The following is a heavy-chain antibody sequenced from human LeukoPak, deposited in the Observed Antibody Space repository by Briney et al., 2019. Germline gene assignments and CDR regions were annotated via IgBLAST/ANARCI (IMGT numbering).Heavy chain of an antibody. CDR2: IRPHNGDT. D-gene: IGHD3-3*02. CDR3: ARDRIFGVASDYYMDV. CDR1: TYTFTYFG. J-gene: IGHJ6*03. Sequence: ASVKVSCKTSTYTFTYFGLSCVRQAPGQGLEWMGWIRPHNGDTNYAQKFQGRVTLTTDTSTNTVYLEQRSLRSDDTAVYFCARDRIFGVASDYYMDVWGKGTPVAVSS. V-gene: IGHV1-18*01.